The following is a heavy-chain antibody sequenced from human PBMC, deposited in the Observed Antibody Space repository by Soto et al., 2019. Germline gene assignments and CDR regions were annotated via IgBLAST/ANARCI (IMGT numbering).Heavy chain of an antibody. Sequence: QVQLVESGGGVVQPGRSLRLSCAASGFTFSNYGMHWVRQAPGKGLEWVATISYDGSNKYYADSVKGRFTISRDKYKNTLYLQMNSLRPEDTAVYYCAKDRLRLVDYWGQGTLVTVSS. CDR2: ISYDGSNK. D-gene: IGHD3-9*01. CDR1: GFTFSNYG. CDR3: AKDRLRLVDY. J-gene: IGHJ4*02. V-gene: IGHV3-30*18.